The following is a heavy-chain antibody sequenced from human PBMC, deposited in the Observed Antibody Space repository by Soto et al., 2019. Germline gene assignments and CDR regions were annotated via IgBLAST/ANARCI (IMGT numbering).Heavy chain of an antibody. Sequence: LSLTCAASGFTFSSYSMNWVRQAPGKGLEWVSYISSSSSTIYYADSVKGRFTISRDNAKNSLYLQMNSLRDEDTAVYYCARENYGDYIYYYGMDVWGQGTTVTVSS. CDR3: ARENYGDYIYYYGMDV. CDR1: GFTFSSYS. J-gene: IGHJ6*02. D-gene: IGHD4-17*01. CDR2: ISSSSSTI. V-gene: IGHV3-48*02.